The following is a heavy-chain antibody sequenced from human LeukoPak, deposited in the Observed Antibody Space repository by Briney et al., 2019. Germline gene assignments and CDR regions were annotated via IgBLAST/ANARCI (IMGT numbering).Heavy chain of an antibody. V-gene: IGHV1-2*02. CDR1: GYTFTSYD. Sequence: ASVKVSCKASGYTFTSYDINWVRQAPGQGLEWMGWINPNSGGTNYAQKFQGRVTMTRDTSISTAYMELSSLRSEDTAVYYCARGLRHSYGFNYWGQGTLVTVSS. J-gene: IGHJ4*02. D-gene: IGHD5-18*01. CDR2: INPNSGGT. CDR3: ARGLRHSYGFNY.